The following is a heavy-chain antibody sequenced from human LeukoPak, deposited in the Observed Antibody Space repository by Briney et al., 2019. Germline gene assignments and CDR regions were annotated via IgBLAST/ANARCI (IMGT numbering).Heavy chain of an antibody. Sequence: GGSLRLSCAASGFTFSSYGMHWVRQAPGKGLEWVAFIRYDGGNKYYADSVKGRFTISRDNSKNTLYLQMNSLRAEDTAVYYCAKLIGAVAGVDYWGQGTLVTVSS. CDR3: AKLIGAVAGVDY. CDR2: IRYDGGNK. V-gene: IGHV3-30*02. CDR1: GFTFSSYG. J-gene: IGHJ4*02. D-gene: IGHD6-19*01.